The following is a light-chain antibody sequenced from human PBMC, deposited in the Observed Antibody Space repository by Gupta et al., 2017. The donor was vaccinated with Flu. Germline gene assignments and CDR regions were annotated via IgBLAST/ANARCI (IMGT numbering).Light chain of an antibody. CDR3: AAWDASLIGVV. Sequence: QSVLTQPPSASGTPGQRVTISCSGTSSNIGSNTVNWYQQLPGTAPKLLIYSGNQRPSWVPDRFSGSRSDTSASLAISGLQSEDEADYYCAAWDASLIGVVFGGGTKLTVL. J-gene: IGLJ2*01. V-gene: IGLV1-44*01. CDR2: SGN. CDR1: SSNIGSNT.